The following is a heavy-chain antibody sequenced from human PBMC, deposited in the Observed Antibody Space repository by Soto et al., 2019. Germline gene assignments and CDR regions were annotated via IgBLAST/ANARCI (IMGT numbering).Heavy chain of an antibody. Sequence: GGSLRLSCAASGFTVSSNYMSWVRQAPGKGLEWVSVIYSGGSTYYAESVKGSFTISRDNTKNTLDLQMNSLKAEDTAVYYCSRGLEYREYWGQGTLVTVSS. CDR1: GFTVSSNY. V-gene: IGHV3-66*01. CDR3: SRGLEYREY. J-gene: IGHJ4*02. CDR2: IYSGGST. D-gene: IGHD3-16*02.